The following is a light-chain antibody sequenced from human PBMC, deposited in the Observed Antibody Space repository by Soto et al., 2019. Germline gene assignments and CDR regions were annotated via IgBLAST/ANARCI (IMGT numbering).Light chain of an antibody. J-gene: IGKJ3*01. CDR2: GTS. V-gene: IGKV3-20*01. CDR3: HQYGGSPPFT. CDR1: QSVSSSF. Sequence: EIVLTHSPGTLSLSPGERATLSCRASQSVSSSFLSWYQQKPGQAPRLLIYGTSNRATGIPDRFSGSGSGTDFTLTISRLDPEDFAVYYCHQYGGSPPFTFGPGTRVDIK.